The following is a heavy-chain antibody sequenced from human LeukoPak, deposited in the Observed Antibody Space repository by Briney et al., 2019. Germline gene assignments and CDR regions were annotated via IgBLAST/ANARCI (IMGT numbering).Heavy chain of an antibody. CDR2: ITSSSGET. D-gene: IGHD6-13*01. CDR1: VFTFTAYS. CDR3: VRDGGTAAAGTHHFDY. V-gene: IGHV3-21*05. Sequence: GGCLRLSCAASVFTFTAYSMNWVRQAPGKGLEGVSHITSSSGETYYTHSVKGRFTISRDNAKNSLYLQMNSLRAEDTAVYYCVRDGGTAAAGTHHFDYWGRGILVTVSS. J-gene: IGHJ4*02.